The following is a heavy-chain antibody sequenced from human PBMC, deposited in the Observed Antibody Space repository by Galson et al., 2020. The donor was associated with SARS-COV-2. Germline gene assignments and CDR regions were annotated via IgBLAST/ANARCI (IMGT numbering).Heavy chain of an antibody. CDR1: GFTFSDYY. Sequence: GGSLRLSCAASGFTFSDYYMSWIRQAPGKGLEWVSYISSSASTIYYADSVKGRFTISRDNAKNSLYLQMNSLRAEDTAVSYCARGGLWLRSAFDYWGQVTLVTVAS. CDR3: ARGGLWLRSAFDY. D-gene: IGHD5-18*01. CDR2: ISSSASTI. V-gene: IGHV3-11*01. J-gene: IGHJ4*02.